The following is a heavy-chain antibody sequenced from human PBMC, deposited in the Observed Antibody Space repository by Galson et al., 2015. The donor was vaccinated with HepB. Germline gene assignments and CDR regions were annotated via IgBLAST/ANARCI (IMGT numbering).Heavy chain of an antibody. D-gene: IGHD5-18*01. V-gene: IGHV3-7*03. J-gene: IGHJ4*02. Sequence: SLRLSCAASGFTFSSYWMSWVRQAPGKGLEWVANIKEDGGEKNYVDSVRGRFTISRDNAKNSVFLQMNSLRAEDTAVYYCARTTLHTPTVRVFWGQGTLVTVSS. CDR2: IKEDGGEK. CDR3: ARTTLHTPTVRVF. CDR1: GFTFSSYW.